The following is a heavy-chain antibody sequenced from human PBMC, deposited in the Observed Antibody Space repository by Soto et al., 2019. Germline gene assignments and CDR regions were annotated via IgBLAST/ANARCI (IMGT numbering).Heavy chain of an antibody. D-gene: IGHD1-7*01. CDR1: GYSFTSYW. CDR3: ARRRGITGTHKHALDY. CDR2: IYPGDSDT. J-gene: IGHJ4*02. Sequence: PGESLKISCKGSGYSFTSYWIGWVRQMPGKGLEWMGIIYPGDSDTRYSPSFQGQVTISADKSISTAYLQWSSLKASDTAMYYCARRRGITGTHKHALDYWGQGTLVTVSS. V-gene: IGHV5-51*01.